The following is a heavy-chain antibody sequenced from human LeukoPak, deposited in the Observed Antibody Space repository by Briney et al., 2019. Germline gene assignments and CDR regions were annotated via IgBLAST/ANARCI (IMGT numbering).Heavy chain of an antibody. CDR2: INPNSGGT. V-gene: IGHV1-2*02. J-gene: IGHJ6*02. D-gene: IGHD2-15*01. Sequence: ASVKVSCKASGYTFTGYYMHWVRQAPGQGLEWMGWINPNSGGTNYAQKFQGRVNMTRDTSISTAYMELSRLRSDDTAVYYCAGYCSGGSCYGDYYYYYGMDVWGQGTTVTVSS. CDR1: GYTFTGYY. CDR3: AGYCSGGSCYGDYYYYYGMDV.